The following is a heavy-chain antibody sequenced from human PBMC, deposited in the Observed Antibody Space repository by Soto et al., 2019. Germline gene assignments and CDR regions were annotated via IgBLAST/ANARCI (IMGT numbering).Heavy chain of an antibody. CDR3: ARGRRGGYSSSWSTSYYYYYGMDV. D-gene: IGHD6-13*01. Sequence: SETLSLTCAVYGGSFSGYYWSWIRQPPGKGLEWIGEINHSGSTNYNPSLKSRVTISVDTSKNQFSLKLSSVTAADTAVYYCARGRRGGYSSSWSTSYYYYYGMDVWGQGTTVTVSS. J-gene: IGHJ6*02. CDR1: GGSFSGYY. V-gene: IGHV4-34*01. CDR2: INHSGST.